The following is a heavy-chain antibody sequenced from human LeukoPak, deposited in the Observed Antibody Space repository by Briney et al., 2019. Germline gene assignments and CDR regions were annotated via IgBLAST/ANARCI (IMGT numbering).Heavy chain of an antibody. J-gene: IGHJ4*02. Sequence: GGSLRLSCAASGFTFDDYGMSWVRQAPGKGLEWVSGINWNGGSTGYADSVKGRFTISRDNARNSLYLQMNSLRAEDTALYYCAREGYDFWSHKAPIDYWGQGTLVTVSS. CDR1: GFTFDDYG. CDR3: AREGYDFWSHKAPIDY. CDR2: INWNGGST. D-gene: IGHD3-3*01. V-gene: IGHV3-20*04.